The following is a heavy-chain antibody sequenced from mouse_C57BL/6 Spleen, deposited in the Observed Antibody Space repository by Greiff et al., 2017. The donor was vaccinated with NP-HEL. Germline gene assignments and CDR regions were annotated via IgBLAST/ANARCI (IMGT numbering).Heavy chain of an antibody. Sequence: DVKLVESGGGLVKPGGSLKLSCAASGFTFSSYTMSWVRQTPEKRLEWVATISGGGGNTYYPDSVKGRFTISRDNAKNTLYLQMSSLRSEDTALYYCASSYYSNYAFDYWGQGTTLTVSS. CDR3: ASSYYSNYAFDY. J-gene: IGHJ2*01. CDR2: ISGGGGNT. CDR1: GFTFSSYT. D-gene: IGHD2-5*01. V-gene: IGHV5-9*01.